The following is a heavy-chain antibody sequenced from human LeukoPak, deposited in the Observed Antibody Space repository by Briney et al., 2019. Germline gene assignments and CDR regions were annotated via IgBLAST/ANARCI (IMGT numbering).Heavy chain of an antibody. J-gene: IGHJ4*02. CDR3: ARDHDFFDY. Sequence: GASVKVSCKTSGYTFTNYDINWVRQASGQGLEWMGWMNPNTGNTGYAQKFQGRVTMTRDTSTSTAYMELRNLRSEDTAVYYCARDHDFFDYWGQGTLVTVSS. CDR2: MNPNTGNT. CDR1: GYTFTNYD. V-gene: IGHV1-8*01.